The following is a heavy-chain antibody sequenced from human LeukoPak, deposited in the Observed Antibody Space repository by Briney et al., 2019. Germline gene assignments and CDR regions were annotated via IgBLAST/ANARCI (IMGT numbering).Heavy chain of an antibody. V-gene: IGHV1-46*01. CDR1: GYTFTSYY. CDR3: ARRAVAGTTDP. CDR2: INPSGGST. J-gene: IGHJ5*02. Sequence: GASVKVSCKASGYTFTSYYMHWLQQAPGRGLEWMGIINPSGGSTSYAQKFQGRVTMTRDTSTSTVYMELSSLRSEDTAVYYCARRAVAGTTDPWGQGTLVTVSS. D-gene: IGHD6-19*01.